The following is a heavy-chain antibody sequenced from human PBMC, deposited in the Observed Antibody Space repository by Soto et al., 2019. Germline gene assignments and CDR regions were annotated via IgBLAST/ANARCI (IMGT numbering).Heavy chain of an antibody. J-gene: IGHJ5*02. CDR1: GFTFRNYA. CDR3: AKGGDSSSWKNWFDP. CDR2: ISGSGSSI. V-gene: IGHV3-23*01. Sequence: EVQLLESGGGLVQPGGSLRLSCAASGFTFRNYAMTWVRQAPGQGLAWVSGISGSGSSIYYAGSVKGRFTISRDNSKHTLYLQKNSLRAEDTAVYYCAKGGDSSSWKNWFDPWGQGTLVTVSS. D-gene: IGHD6-13*01.